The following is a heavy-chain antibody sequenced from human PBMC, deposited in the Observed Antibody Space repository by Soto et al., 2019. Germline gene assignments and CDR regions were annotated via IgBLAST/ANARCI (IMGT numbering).Heavy chain of an antibody. CDR1: GFTFSSYS. D-gene: IGHD6-13*01. J-gene: IGHJ3*02. CDR2: ISRSSSTI. CDR3: ARDLKVAAPATSVGSFDT. Sequence: GGSLRVSWAASGFTFSSYSMNWGRQAPGKGVEGGSYISRSSSTIYYADSVKGRFTISRDNAKNSLYLQMNTLRADDTAVYYCARDLKVAAPATSVGSFDTSGPGTTVTASS. V-gene: IGHV3-48*01.